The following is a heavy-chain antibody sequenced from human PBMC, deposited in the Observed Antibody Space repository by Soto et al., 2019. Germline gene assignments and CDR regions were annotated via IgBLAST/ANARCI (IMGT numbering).Heavy chain of an antibody. D-gene: IGHD2-15*01. CDR3: ARDRGYPYGQSLAIDY. CDR2: INPDSGGT. J-gene: IGHJ4*02. CDR1: GYSFTDYY. V-gene: IGHV1-2*02. Sequence: ASVKVSCKASGYSFTDYYMHWVRQAPGQGLEWMGWINPDSGGTNYAQKFLGRVTMTRDPSITTDYLELSWLTSDDTAVYYCARDRGYPYGQSLAIDYWGQGTLVTVSS.